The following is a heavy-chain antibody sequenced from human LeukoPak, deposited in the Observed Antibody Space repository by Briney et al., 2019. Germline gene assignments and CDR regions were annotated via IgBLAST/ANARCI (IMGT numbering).Heavy chain of an antibody. Sequence: GGSLRPSCAASGFTFSSYGMHWVRQAPGKGLEWVAVISYDGSNKYYADSVKGRFTISRDNSKNTLYLQMNSLRAEDTAVYYCAKDTSGWYMTFDYWGQGTLVTVSS. J-gene: IGHJ4*02. D-gene: IGHD6-19*01. V-gene: IGHV3-30*18. CDR3: AKDTSGWYMTFDY. CDR2: ISYDGSNK. CDR1: GFTFSSYG.